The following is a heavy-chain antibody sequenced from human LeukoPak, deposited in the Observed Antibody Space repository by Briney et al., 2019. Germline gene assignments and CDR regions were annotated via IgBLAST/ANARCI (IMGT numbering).Heavy chain of an antibody. CDR3: ARRVPAATFDY. CDR2: IYYSGST. V-gene: IGHV4-31*03. Sequence: SETLSLTCTVSGGSICSGGYYWSWIRQHPGKGLEWIGYIYYSGSTYYNPSLKSRVTISVDTSKNQFSLKLSSVTAADTAVYYCARRVPAATFDYWGQGTLVTVSS. J-gene: IGHJ4*02. D-gene: IGHD2-2*01. CDR1: GGSICSGGYY.